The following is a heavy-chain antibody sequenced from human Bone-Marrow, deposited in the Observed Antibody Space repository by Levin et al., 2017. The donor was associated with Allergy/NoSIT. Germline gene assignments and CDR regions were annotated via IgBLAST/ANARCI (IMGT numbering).Heavy chain of an antibody. V-gene: IGHV3-23*01. J-gene: IGHJ4*02. CDR3: AKDVSRDGYNLGVLCFDS. CDR2: VSGSGAYT. Sequence: GESLKISCLVSGFTFSNFAMSWVRRAPGKGLEWVSAVSGSGAYTYYADSVEGRFTISRDNSKNTLYLQVSSLRAEDTAVYYCAKDVSRDGYNLGVLCFDSWGQGTQVTVSS. D-gene: IGHD5-24*01. CDR1: GFTFSNFA.